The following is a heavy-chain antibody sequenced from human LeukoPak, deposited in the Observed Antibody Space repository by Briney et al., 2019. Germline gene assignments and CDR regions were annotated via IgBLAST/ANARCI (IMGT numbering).Heavy chain of an antibody. CDR2: ISAYNGNT. D-gene: IGHD2/OR15-2a*01. CDR3: ARAIGIVHLDP. CDR1: GYTFTSYG. J-gene: IGHJ5*02. V-gene: IGHV1-18*01. Sequence: ASVKVSCKPSGYTFTSYGITWVRQAPGQGLEWMGWISAYNGNTNYAQKLQGRVTMTTDTSTSTAYMELRSLRSDDTDVYYCARAIGIVHLDPWGQGTLVTVSS.